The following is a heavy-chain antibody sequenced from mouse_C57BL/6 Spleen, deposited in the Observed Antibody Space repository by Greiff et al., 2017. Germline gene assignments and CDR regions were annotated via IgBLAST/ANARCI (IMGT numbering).Heavy chain of an antibody. CDR3: ARNYYGSRYWYFDV. J-gene: IGHJ1*03. CDR1: GFSLTSYG. V-gene: IGHV2-2*01. Sequence: QVQLKESGPGLVQPSQSLSITCTVSGFSLTSYGVHWVRQSPGKGLEWLGVIWSGGSTDYNAAFISRLSISKDNSKSQVFFKMISLQADDTAIYYCARNYYGSRYWYFDVWGTGTTVTVSS. CDR2: IWSGGST. D-gene: IGHD1-1*01.